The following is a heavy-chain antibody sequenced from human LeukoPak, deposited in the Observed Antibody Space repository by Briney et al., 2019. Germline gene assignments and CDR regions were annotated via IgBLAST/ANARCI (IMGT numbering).Heavy chain of an antibody. CDR2: INPSGGST. V-gene: IGHV1-46*04. J-gene: IGHJ4*02. D-gene: IGHD2-2*01. CDR1: RYTFTSYY. CDR3: ARDTYSSSTSRYATLDY. Sequence: ASVKVSCKASRYTFTSYYMHWVRQAPGQGLEWVGIINPSGGSTNYAQKLQGTVTMTTDTSTSTVYMGLSTLRSEDTAVYCGARDTYSSSTSRYATLDYWGQGTLVTVSS.